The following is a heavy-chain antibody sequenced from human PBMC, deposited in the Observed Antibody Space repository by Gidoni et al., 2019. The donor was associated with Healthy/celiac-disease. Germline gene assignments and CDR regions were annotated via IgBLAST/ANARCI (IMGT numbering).Heavy chain of an antibody. V-gene: IGHV1-8*01. J-gene: IGHJ3*02. CDR1: GYTFTSYD. Sequence: QVQLVQSGAEVKKPGASVKVSCKASGYTFTSYDINWVRQATGQGLEWMGWMNPNSGNTGYAQKFQGRVTMTRNTSISTAYMELSSLRSEDTAVYYCARSHPIVVVITDEGYAFDIWGQGTMVTVSS. CDR3: ARSHPIVVVITDEGYAFDI. CDR2: MNPNSGNT. D-gene: IGHD3-22*01.